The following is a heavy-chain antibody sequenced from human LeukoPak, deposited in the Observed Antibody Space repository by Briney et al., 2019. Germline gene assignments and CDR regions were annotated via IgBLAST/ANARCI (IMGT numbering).Heavy chain of an antibody. CDR2: IRVYNGNT. D-gene: IGHD2-2*01. V-gene: IGHV1-18*01. CDR3: ARGPDCSSTSCYAGVFDY. Sequence: GASVKVSCKASGYTFNSYGISWVRQAPGQGLEWMGRIRVYNGNTNSAQKLQGRVTITTDTSTSTAYMELRSLRSDDTAVYYCARGPDCSSTSCYAGVFDYWGQGTLVTVSS. CDR1: GYTFNSYG. J-gene: IGHJ4*02.